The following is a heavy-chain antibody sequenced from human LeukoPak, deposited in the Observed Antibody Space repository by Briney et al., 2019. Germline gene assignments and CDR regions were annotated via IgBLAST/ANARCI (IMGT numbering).Heavy chain of an antibody. Sequence: GGSLRLSCAASGFTVSRYYMNWVRQAPGKGLEWVSVIDSAGWTNHADSVKGRFTMSRDNSKNTLYLQMNSLRAEDTAVYYCARERYGSGSYYGYWGQGTLVTVSS. V-gene: IGHV3-53*01. D-gene: IGHD3-10*01. CDR3: ARERYGSGSYYGY. CDR2: IDSAGWT. J-gene: IGHJ4*02. CDR1: GFTVSRYY.